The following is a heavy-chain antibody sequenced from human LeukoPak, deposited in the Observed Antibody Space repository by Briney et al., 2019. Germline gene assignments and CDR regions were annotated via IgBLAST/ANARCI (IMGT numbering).Heavy chain of an antibody. J-gene: IGHJ3*02. CDR3: AREGLNIAGAFDI. Sequence: PSETLSLTCAVYGGSFSGYYWSWIRQPPEKGLEWIWEINHSGSTNYNPSLKSRVTISVDTSKNQFSLKLSSVTAADTAVYYCAREGLNIAGAFDIWGQGTMVTVSS. V-gene: IGHV4-34*01. CDR2: INHSGST. CDR1: GGSFSGYY. D-gene: IGHD1-26*01.